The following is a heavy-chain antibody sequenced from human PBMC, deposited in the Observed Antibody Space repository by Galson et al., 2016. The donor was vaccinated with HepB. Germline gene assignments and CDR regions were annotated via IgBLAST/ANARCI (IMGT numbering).Heavy chain of an antibody. CDR3: ARGRGIVGPATRFDY. CDR1: GFTLRMYD. D-gene: IGHD1-26*01. J-gene: IGHJ4*02. CDR2: ITTAGDT. V-gene: IGHV3-13*04. Sequence: SLRLSCAASGFTLRMYDMHWVRQATAKGLEWVSGITTAGDTYYPGSVKGRFTISRENGKNSLYLQMNSLRAGDTAVYYCARGRGIVGPATRFDYWGQGTLVTVSS.